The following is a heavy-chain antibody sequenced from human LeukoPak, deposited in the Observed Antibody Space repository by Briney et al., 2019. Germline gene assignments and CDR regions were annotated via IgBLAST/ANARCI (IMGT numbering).Heavy chain of an antibody. V-gene: IGHV1-8*03. Sequence: GASVKVSCKASGYTFTSYDINWVRQATGQGLEWMGWMNTNSGNTGYAQKFQGRVTITRNTSISTAYMELRSLRSEDTAVYYCARIKDYYYMDVWGKGTTVTVSS. CDR3: ARIKDYYYMDV. CDR1: GYTFTSYD. J-gene: IGHJ6*03. CDR2: MNTNSGNT.